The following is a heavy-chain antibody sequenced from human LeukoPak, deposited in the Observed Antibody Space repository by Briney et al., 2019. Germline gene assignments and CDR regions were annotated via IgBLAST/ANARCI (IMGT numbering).Heavy chain of an antibody. J-gene: IGHJ4*02. CDR2: ISWDGGST. V-gene: IGHV3-43*01. CDR3: AKDIGVGYCNGCLFDY. Sequence: PGGSLRLSCAASGFTFDDYTMHWVRQAPGKGLERVSLISWDGGSTYYADSVKGRFTISRDNSKNSLYLQMNSLRTEDTALYYCAKDIGVGYCNGCLFDYWGQGTLVTVSS. D-gene: IGHD2-15*01. CDR1: GFTFDDYT.